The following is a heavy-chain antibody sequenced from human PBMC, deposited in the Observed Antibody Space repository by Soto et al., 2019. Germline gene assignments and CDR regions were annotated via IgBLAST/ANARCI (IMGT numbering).Heavy chain of an antibody. Sequence: SETLSLTCAVYGGSFSAYYWSWIRQPPGKGLEWIGEINHSGGTSYNPSLKSRVTISVDTSKIQFSLKLSSVTAADTAVYYCVREGGDNWFDPWGQGTLVTVSS. D-gene: IGHD3-16*01. CDR2: INHSGGT. J-gene: IGHJ5*02. CDR3: VREGGDNWFDP. V-gene: IGHV4-34*01. CDR1: GGSFSAYY.